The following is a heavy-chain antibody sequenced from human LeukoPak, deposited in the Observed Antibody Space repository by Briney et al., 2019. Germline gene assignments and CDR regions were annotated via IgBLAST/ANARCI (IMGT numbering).Heavy chain of an antibody. D-gene: IGHD3-22*01. CDR3: ARDVYYDSSGYLDY. Sequence: GGSLRLSCAASGFTFSTYAMSWVRQAPGKGLEWVSTISGSGGRTYYADSMKGRFTISRDNPKNTLYLQMNSLRAEDTAVYYCARDVYYDSSGYLDYWGQGTLVTVSS. CDR1: GFTFSTYA. J-gene: IGHJ4*02. CDR2: ISGSGGRT. V-gene: IGHV3-23*01.